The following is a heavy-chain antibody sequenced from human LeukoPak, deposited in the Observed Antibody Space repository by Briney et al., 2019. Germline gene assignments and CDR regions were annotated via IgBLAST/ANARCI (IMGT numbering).Heavy chain of an antibody. CDR1: GFTFDDYA. D-gene: IGHD6-13*01. V-gene: IGHV3-9*01. Sequence: PGGSLRLSCAASGFTFDDYAMHWVRQAPGKGLEWVSGISGNSGSIGYADSVKGRFTISRDNAKNSLYLQMNSLRAEDTALYYCAKDVASSWYRNWFDPWGQGTLVTVSS. CDR3: AKDVASSWYRNWFDP. J-gene: IGHJ5*02. CDR2: ISGNSGSI.